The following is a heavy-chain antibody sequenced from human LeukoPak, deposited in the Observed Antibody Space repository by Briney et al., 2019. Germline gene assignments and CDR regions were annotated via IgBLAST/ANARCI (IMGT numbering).Heavy chain of an antibody. D-gene: IGHD1-26*01. J-gene: IGHJ4*02. CDR3: AKVYLSGSYHGDFFDY. CDR1: GFTFSNYG. V-gene: IGHV3-21*05. CDR2: ISGGGSDI. Sequence: GGSLRLSCAASGFTFSNYGLNWVRQSPGKGLEWISYISGGGSDIYYADSVKGRFTISRDNAQKSLYLQMNSLRAEDTALYYCAKVYLSGSYHGDFFDYWGQGTLVTVSS.